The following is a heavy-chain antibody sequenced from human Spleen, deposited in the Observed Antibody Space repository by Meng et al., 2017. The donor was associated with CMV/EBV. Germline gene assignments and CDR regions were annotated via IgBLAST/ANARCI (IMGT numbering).Heavy chain of an antibody. CDR2: ISSSSSTR. CDR1: GFTFTTSS. J-gene: IGHJ4*02. CDR3: ARDVGYLAYDY. V-gene: IGHV3-48*04. D-gene: IGHD2-15*01. Sequence: GGSLRLSCVASGFTFTTSSMNWVRQVPGKGLEWISYISSSSSTRYDADSVKGRFTISRDNAKNSLYLQMNSLRAEDTAVYYCARDVGYLAYDYWGQGTLVTVSS.